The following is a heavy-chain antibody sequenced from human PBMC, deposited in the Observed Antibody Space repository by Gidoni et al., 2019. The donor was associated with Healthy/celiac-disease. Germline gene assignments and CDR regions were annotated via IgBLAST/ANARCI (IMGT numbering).Heavy chain of an antibody. D-gene: IGHD1-26*01. CDR2: ISWNSGSI. Sequence: EVQLVESGGGLVQPGRSLRLSCAASGFPFDDYAMHWVRQAPGKGLEWVSGISWNSGSIGYADSVKGRFTISRDNAKNSLYLQKNSLRAEDTALYYCAKDRGATMPPDAFDIWGQGTMVTVSS. V-gene: IGHV3-9*01. CDR1: GFPFDDYA. CDR3: AKDRGATMPPDAFDI. J-gene: IGHJ3*02.